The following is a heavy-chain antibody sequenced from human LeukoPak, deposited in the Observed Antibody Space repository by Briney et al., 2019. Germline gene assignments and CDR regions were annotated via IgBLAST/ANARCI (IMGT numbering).Heavy chain of an antibody. CDR1: GYTLTELS. CDR3: ATLAAVGATVGEDNWFDP. V-gene: IGHV1-24*01. D-gene: IGHD1-26*01. Sequence: EASVKVSCKVPGYTLTELSMHWVRQAPGKGLEWMGGFDPEDGETIYAQKFQGRVTMTEDTSTDTAYMELSSLRSEDTAVYYCATLAAVGATVGEDNWFDPWGQGTLVTVSS. J-gene: IGHJ5*02. CDR2: FDPEDGET.